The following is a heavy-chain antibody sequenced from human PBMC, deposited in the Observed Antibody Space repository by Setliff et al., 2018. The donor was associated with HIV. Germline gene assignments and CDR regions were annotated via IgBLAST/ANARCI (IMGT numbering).Heavy chain of an antibody. CDR1: GYTFTDYY. CDR2: INPKSGGT. D-gene: IGHD1-7*01. J-gene: IGHJ6*04. CDR3: AKDRTGTGTTLHV. V-gene: IGHV1-2*06. Sequence: GASVKVSCKASGYTFTDYYIHRVRQAPGQGLEWMGRINPKSGGTNYVQKFQGRVTMTRDTSINTAYLELSRLRSDDTAVYYCAKDRTGTGTTLHVWGKGTTVTVSS.